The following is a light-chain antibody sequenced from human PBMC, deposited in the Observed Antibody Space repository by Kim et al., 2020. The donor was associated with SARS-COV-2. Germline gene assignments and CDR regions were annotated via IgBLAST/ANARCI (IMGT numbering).Light chain of an antibody. J-gene: IGLJ2*01. V-gene: IGLV3-19*01. Sequence: ALGQTVRNTCQEDSLKSYYASWYQQKPGQAPVLVIYGKNNRPSGIPDRFSGSSSGNTASLTITGAQAEDEADYYCNSRDSSGNSVVFGGGTKLTVL. CDR3: NSRDSSGNSVV. CDR1: SLKSYY. CDR2: GKN.